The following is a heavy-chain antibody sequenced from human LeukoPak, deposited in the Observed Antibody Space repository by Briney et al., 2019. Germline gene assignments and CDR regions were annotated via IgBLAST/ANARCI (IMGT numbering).Heavy chain of an antibody. CDR1: GFTFDDCA. J-gene: IGHJ4*02. V-gene: IGHV3-43*02. D-gene: IGHD4-17*01. CDR2: ISGDGGST. Sequence: LPGGSLRLSCAASGFTFDDCAMHWVRQAPGKGLEWVSLISGDGGSTYYADSVKGRFTISRDNSKNSLYLQMNSLRTEDTALYYCANKAGDSRLNYWGQGTLVTVSS. CDR3: ANKAGDSRLNY.